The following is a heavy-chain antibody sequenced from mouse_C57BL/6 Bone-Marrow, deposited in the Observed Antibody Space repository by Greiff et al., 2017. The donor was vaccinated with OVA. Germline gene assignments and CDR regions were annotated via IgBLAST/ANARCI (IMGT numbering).Heavy chain of an antibody. V-gene: IGHV1-81*01. CDR1: GYTFTSYG. D-gene: IGHD2-4*01. CDR2: IYPRSGNT. CDR3: AREIYYDYDWFAY. J-gene: IGHJ3*01. Sequence: VKLMESGAELARPGASVKLSCKASGYTFTSYGISWVKQRPGQGLEWIGEIYPRSGNTYYNEKFKGKATLTADKSSSTAYMELRSLTSEDSAVYFCAREIYYDYDWFAYWGQGTLVTVSA.